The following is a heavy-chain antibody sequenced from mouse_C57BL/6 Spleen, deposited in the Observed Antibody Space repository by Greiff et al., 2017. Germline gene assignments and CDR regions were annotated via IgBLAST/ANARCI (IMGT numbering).Heavy chain of an antibody. CDR3: ARWLLPLYYFDY. V-gene: IGHV1-80*01. CDR1: GYAFSSYW. CDR2: IYPGDGDT. J-gene: IGHJ2*01. Sequence: QVQLQQSGAELVKPGASVKISCKASGYAFSSYWMNWVKQRPGKGLEWIGQIYPGDGDTNYNGKFKGKATLTADKSSSTAYMQPSSLTSEDSAVYFCARWLLPLYYFDYWGQGTTLTVSS. D-gene: IGHD2-3*01.